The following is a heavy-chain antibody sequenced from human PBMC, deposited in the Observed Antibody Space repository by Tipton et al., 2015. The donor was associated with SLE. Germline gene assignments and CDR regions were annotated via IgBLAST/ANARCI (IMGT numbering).Heavy chain of an antibody. J-gene: IGHJ2*01. CDR3: AREGAAAEPWYFDL. Sequence: SLRLSCVASGFTLNSYTMNWVRQAPGKGLEWVSSISSGSNYIYYRDSLKGRFTISRDNAKGSLYLQLNSLRVEDTAIYFCAREGAAAEPWYFDLWGRGTLVTVSS. CDR1: GFTLNSYT. D-gene: IGHD6-13*01. V-gene: IGHV3-21*03. CDR2: ISSGSNYI.